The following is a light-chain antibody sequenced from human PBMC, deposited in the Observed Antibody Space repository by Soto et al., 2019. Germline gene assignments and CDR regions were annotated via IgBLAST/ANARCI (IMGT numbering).Light chain of an antibody. V-gene: IGLV2-8*01. Sequence: QSLLTQPPSASGSPGQSVTISWTGTSSDVGGYNYISWYQQHPGKAPKLMIYEVSKRPSGVPDRFSGSKSGNTASLTVSGLKAEDEADYYCRSYAGSNNYVFGTGTKVTVL. J-gene: IGLJ1*01. CDR2: EVS. CDR3: RSYAGSNNYV. CDR1: SSDVGGYNY.